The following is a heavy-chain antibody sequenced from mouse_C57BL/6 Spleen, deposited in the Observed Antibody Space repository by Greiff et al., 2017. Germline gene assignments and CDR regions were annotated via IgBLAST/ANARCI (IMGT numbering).Heavy chain of an antibody. CDR1: GFSLTSYA. J-gene: IGHJ3*01. V-gene: IGHV2-9-1*01. Sequence: VQGVESGPGLVAPSQSLSITCTFSGFSLTSYAISWVRQPPGKGLEWLGVIWTGGGTNYNSALKSRLSISKDNSKSQVFLKMNSLQTDDTARYYCARNADSSGYFAYWGQGTLVTVSA. D-gene: IGHD3-2*02. CDR3: ARNADSSGYFAY. CDR2: IWTGGGT.